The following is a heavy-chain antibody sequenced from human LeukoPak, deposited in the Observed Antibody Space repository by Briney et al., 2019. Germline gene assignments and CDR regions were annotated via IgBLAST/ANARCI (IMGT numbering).Heavy chain of an antibody. Sequence: SETLSLTCAVSGYSISSGYYWGWIRQPPGKGLEWIGSIYHSGSTYYNPSLKSRVTISVDTSKNQFSLKLGSVTAADTAVYYCARERLYGDSGAFDIWGQGTMVTVSS. CDR2: IYHSGST. CDR1: GYSISSGYY. V-gene: IGHV4-38-2*02. J-gene: IGHJ3*02. D-gene: IGHD4-17*01. CDR3: ARERLYGDSGAFDI.